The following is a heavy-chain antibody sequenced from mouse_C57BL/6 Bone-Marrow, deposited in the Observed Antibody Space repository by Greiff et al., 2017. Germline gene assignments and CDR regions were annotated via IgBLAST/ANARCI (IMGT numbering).Heavy chain of an antibody. Sequence: VQLQQSGAELVRPGTSVKVSCKASGYAFTNYLIEWVQQRPGQGLEWIGVINPGSGGTNYNEKFKGKATLTADKSSSTAYMQLSSLTSEDSAVYFCARDGTPRGFAYWGQGTLVTVSA. D-gene: IGHD2-1*01. V-gene: IGHV1-54*01. CDR1: GYAFTNYL. CDR2: INPGSGGT. CDR3: ARDGTPRGFAY. J-gene: IGHJ3*01.